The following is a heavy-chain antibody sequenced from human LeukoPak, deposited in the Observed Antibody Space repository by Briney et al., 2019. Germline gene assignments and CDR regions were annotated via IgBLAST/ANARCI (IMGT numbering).Heavy chain of an antibody. CDR3: TRQGALWFGEHWGLDP. CDR2: IRSKSYGGTT. J-gene: IGHJ5*02. Sequence: SGGSLRLSCTASGFTFGEYAMSWVRQALGKGLEWVGFIRSKSYGGTTEYAASVKGRFTISRADSKSIAYLQMNSLKTEDTAVYYCTRQGALWFGEHWGLDPWGQGTLVTVSS. V-gene: IGHV3-49*04. CDR1: GFTFGEYA. D-gene: IGHD3-10*01.